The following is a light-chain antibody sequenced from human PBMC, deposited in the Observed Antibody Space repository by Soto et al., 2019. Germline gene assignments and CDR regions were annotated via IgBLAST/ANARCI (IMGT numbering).Light chain of an antibody. CDR1: QGISSF. CDR3: QQYHSYPAS. CDR2: DAS. J-gene: IGKJ1*01. V-gene: IGKV1-16*01. Sequence: DIQMTQSPSSLSASVGDRVTITCRASQGISSFLAWFQQKPGKAPKSLIYDASTVQSGVSSRFSGSGSDTHFTLTISSLQPEDFATYYCQQYHSYPASFGQGTKVEIK.